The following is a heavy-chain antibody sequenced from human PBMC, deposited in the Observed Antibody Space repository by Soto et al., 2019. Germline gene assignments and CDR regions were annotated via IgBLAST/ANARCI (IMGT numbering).Heavy chain of an antibody. CDR1: GFTLSSYA. V-gene: IGHV3-23*01. CDR2: IIGSGGST. D-gene: IGHD3-3*01. CDR3: AKNYDFWSGYRYPAFDY. Sequence: XGSLMRSCSASGFTLSSYAMSWVRQAPGKGLEWVSAIIGSGGSTYYADSVKGRFTISRDNSKNTLYLQMNSLRAEDTAVYYCAKNYDFWSGYRYPAFDYWGQGSLVTVSS. J-gene: IGHJ4*02.